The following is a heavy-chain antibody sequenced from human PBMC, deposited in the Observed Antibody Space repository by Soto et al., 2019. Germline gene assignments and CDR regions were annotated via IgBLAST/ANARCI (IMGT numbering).Heavy chain of an antibody. CDR1: GYTFTSYY. V-gene: IGHV1-46*03. D-gene: IGHD3-22*01. CDR2: INPSGGST. CDR3: ARAYYDSSVYYAGHYFDY. J-gene: IGHJ4*02. Sequence: ASVKVSCKASGYTFTSYYMHWVRQAPGQGLEWMGIINPSGGSTSYAQKFQGRVTMTRDTSTSTVYMELSSLRSEDTAVYYCARAYYDSSVYYAGHYFDYWGQGTPVTVSS.